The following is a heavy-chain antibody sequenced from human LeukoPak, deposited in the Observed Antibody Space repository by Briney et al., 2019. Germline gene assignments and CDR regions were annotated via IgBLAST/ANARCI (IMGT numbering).Heavy chain of an antibody. V-gene: IGHV1-3*01. J-gene: IGHJ4*02. CDR3: ATDPSYSYGPFDY. Sequence: ASVKVSCKASGYTFTSYGISWVRQAPGQRLEWMGWINAGNGNTKYSQKFQGRVTITRDTSASTAYMELSSLRSEDTAVYYCATDPSYSYGPFDYWGQGTLVTVSS. D-gene: IGHD5-18*01. CDR1: GYTFTSYG. CDR2: INAGNGNT.